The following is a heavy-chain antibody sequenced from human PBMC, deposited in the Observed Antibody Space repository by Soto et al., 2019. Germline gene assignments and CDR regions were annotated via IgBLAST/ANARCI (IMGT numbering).Heavy chain of an antibody. CDR2: IRSKAYGGTT. D-gene: IGHD2-15*01. J-gene: IGHJ6*03. CDR3: TRDIVVVVAATEHYYYYMDV. CDR1: GFTFGDYA. V-gene: IGHV3-49*03. Sequence: GGSLRLSCTASGFTFGDYAMSWFRQAPGKGLEWVGFIRSKAYGGTTEYAASVKGRFTISRDDSKSIAYLQMNSLKTEDTAVYYCTRDIVVVVAATEHYYYYMDVWGKGTTVTVSS.